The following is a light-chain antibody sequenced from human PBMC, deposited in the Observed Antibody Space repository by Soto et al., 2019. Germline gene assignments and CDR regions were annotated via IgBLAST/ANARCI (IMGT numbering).Light chain of an antibody. CDR2: AAS. CDR1: QSVSSSY. Sequence: EIVLTQSPGTLSLSPGERATLSCRASQSVSSSYLAWYQQKPGQAPRLLIYAASSRATGIPDRFSGSGSGTDFTLTITRLEPEDFAVYYCQQYYTSPYTFVQGTKLEIK. CDR3: QQYYTSPYT. V-gene: IGKV3-20*01. J-gene: IGKJ2*01.